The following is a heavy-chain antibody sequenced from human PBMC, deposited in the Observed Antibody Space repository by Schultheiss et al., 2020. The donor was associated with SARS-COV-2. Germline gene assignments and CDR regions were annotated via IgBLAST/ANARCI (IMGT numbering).Heavy chain of an antibody. CDR2: IYYSGST. CDR1: GGSISSGGYY. V-gene: IGHV4-31*03. CDR3: AGSGSVVSYFDY. J-gene: IGHJ4*02. Sequence: SQTLSLTCTVSGGSISSGGYYWSWIRQHPGKGLEWIGYIYYSGSTYYNPSLKSRVTISVDTSKNQFSLKLSSVTAADTAVYYFAGSGSVVSYFDYWGQGTLVTVSS. D-gene: IGHD3-10*01.